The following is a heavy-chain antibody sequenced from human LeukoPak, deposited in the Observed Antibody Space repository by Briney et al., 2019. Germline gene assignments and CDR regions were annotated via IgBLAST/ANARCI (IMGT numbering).Heavy chain of an antibody. D-gene: IGHD3-22*01. Sequence: ASVKVSCKVSGYTLTELSMHWVRQAPGKGLEWMGGFDPEDGETIYAQKFQGRVTITADESTSTAYMELSSLRSEDTAVYYCARGDYYDSSGYYPLDYWGQGTLVTVSS. CDR1: GYTLTELS. V-gene: IGHV1-24*01. J-gene: IGHJ4*02. CDR2: FDPEDGET. CDR3: ARGDYYDSSGYYPLDY.